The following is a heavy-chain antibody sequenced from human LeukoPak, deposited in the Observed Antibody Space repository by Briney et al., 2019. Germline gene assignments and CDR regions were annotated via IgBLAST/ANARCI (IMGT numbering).Heavy chain of an antibody. CDR1: GHSISSYY. J-gene: IGHJ2*01. D-gene: IGHD1-26*01. Sequence: PSESLSLACTVPGHSISSYYCGWVRQPPGKGRGWIESIYYNGSTNSNPSLKSHVTLSEDTSKNQFSRKLIYMTAADPAVFCCARGWWSYDPMVSHWYFDLWGRGTLVTVSS. CDR2: IYYNGST. CDR3: ARGWWSYDPMVSHWYFDL. V-gene: IGHV4-59*01.